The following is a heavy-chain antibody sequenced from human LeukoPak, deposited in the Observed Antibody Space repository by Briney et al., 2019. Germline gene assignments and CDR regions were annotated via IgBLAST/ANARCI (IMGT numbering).Heavy chain of an antibody. Sequence: GGSLRLSCAASGFTFSSYAMSWVRQAPGKGLEWVSAISGSGGSTYYADSVKGRFTISRDNSKNTLYLQMNSLRAEDTAVYYCAKSPSVLRYFDWLLAYFDYWGQGTLVTVSS. CDR2: ISGSGGST. CDR1: GFTFSSYA. J-gene: IGHJ4*02. V-gene: IGHV3-23*01. D-gene: IGHD3-9*01. CDR3: AKSPSVLRYFDWLLAYFDY.